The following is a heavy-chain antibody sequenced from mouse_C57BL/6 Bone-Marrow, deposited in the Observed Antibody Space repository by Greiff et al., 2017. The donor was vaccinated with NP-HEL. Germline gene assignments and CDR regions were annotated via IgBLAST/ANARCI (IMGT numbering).Heavy chain of an antibody. CDR3: TRDPDYGSSDWYFDV. CDR1: GFTFSSYA. Sequence: EVKLMESGEGLVKPGGSLKLSCAASGFTFSSYAMSWVRQTPEKRLEWVAYISSGGDYIYYADTVKGRFTISRDNARNTLYLQMSRLKSEDTAMYYCTRDPDYGSSDWYFDVWGTGTTVTVSS. V-gene: IGHV5-9-1*02. J-gene: IGHJ1*03. D-gene: IGHD1-1*01. CDR2: ISSGGDYI.